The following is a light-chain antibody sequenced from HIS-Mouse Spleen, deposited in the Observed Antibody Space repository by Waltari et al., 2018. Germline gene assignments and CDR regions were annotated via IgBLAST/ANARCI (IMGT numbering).Light chain of an antibody. Sequence: QSALTQPASVSGSPGQSITISCTGTSSDVGGYNYVSWYQQHPGKPPKLTIYEVSNRPSGVSNRFSGSKSGNTAYLTISGLQAEDEADYYCSSYTSSSTFVFGTGTKVTVL. CDR1: SSDVGGYNY. CDR3: SSYTSSSTFV. CDR2: EVS. V-gene: IGLV2-14*01. J-gene: IGLJ1*01.